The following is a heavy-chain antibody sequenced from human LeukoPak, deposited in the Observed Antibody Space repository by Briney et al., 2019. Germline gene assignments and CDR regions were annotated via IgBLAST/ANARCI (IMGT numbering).Heavy chain of an antibody. D-gene: IGHD2-15*01. CDR1: GFTFSRYW. J-gene: IGHJ3*02. Sequence: GGSLRLSCAASGFTFSRYWMNWVRQAPGKGLEWVAVISYDGSNKYYADSVKGRFTISRDDSKNTLYLQMNSLRAEDTAVYYCARDVSNVKVSFGYCSGGSCYGDAFDIWGQGTMVTVSS. CDR3: ARDVSNVKVSFGYCSGGSCYGDAFDI. CDR2: ISYDGSNK. V-gene: IGHV3-30-3*01.